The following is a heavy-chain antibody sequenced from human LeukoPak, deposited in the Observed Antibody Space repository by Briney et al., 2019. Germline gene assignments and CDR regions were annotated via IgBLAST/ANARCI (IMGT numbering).Heavy chain of an antibody. V-gene: IGHV3-49*04. CDR1: GFTFDTYA. D-gene: IGHD2-2*01. CDR3: TRDGGDIVVVPAASNWFDP. J-gene: IGHJ5*02. Sequence: GGSLRLSCAASGFTFDTYAMSWVRQAPGKGLEWVGFIRSKAYGGTTEYAASVKGRFTISRGDSKSIAYLQMNSLKTEDTAVYYCTRDGGDIVVVPAASNWFDPWGQGTLVTVSS. CDR2: IRSKAYGGTT.